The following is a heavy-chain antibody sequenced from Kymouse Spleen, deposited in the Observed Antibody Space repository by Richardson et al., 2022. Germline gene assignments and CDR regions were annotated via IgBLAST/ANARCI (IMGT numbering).Heavy chain of an antibody. J-gene: IGHJ6*02. CDR1: GGSISSSNW. D-gene: IGHD3-9*01. CDR2: IYHSGST. CDR3: AREGDSLRYFDWSFYYYYGMDV. Sequence: QVQLQESGPGLVKPSGTLSLTCAVSGGSISSSNWWSWVRQPPGKGLEWIGEIYHSGSTNYNPSLKSRVTISVDKSKNQFSLKLSSVTAADTAVYYCAREGDSLRYFDWSFYYYYGMDVWGQGTTVTVSS. V-gene: IGHV4-4*02.